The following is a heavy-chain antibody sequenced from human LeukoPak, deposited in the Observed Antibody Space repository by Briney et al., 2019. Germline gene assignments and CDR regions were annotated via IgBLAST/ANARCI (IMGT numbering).Heavy chain of an antibody. Sequence: XKASXYTFTGYYMHXVRQAPGQGLEWMGWINPNSGGTNYAQKFQGRVTMTRDTYISKDYMELSRLRSDDTAVYYCARTDYGSIPYYWGQGTLATVSS. CDR2: INPNSGGT. J-gene: IGHJ4*02. CDR3: ARTDYGSIPYY. CDR1: XYTFTGYY. D-gene: IGHD3-10*01. V-gene: IGHV1-2*02.